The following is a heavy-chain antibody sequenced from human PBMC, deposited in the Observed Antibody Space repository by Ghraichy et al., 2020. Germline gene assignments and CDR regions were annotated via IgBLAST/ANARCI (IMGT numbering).Heavy chain of an antibody. V-gene: IGHV3-48*02. J-gene: IGHJ6*02. Sequence: GGSLRLSCAASGFTFSSYSMNWVRQAPGKGLEWVSYISSSSSTIYYADSVKGRFTISRDNAKNSLYLQMNSLRDEDTAVYYCARENKYYYDSSGPYYGMDVWGQGTTVTVSS. CDR1: GFTFSSYS. CDR3: ARENKYYYDSSGPYYGMDV. D-gene: IGHD3-22*01. CDR2: ISSSSSTI.